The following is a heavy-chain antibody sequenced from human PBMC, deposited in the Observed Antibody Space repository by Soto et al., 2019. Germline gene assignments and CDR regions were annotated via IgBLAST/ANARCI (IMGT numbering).Heavy chain of an antibody. J-gene: IGHJ6*02. Sequence: SETLSLTCTVSDDFISSYYWNWIRQPAGKGLEWIGRVSTNGATNYNPSLESRVTMSVDTSKNQFSLKLTSVTAADTAVYFCARADYEILTGSYAMDVWGQGTTVTVAS. V-gene: IGHV4-4*07. CDR1: DDFISSYY. CDR3: ARADYEILTGSYAMDV. CDR2: VSTNGAT. D-gene: IGHD3-9*01.